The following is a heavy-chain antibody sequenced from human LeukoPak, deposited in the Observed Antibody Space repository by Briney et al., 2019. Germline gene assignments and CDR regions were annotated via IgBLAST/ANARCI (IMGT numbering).Heavy chain of an antibody. CDR3: ARHIYSSGWYVYFDY. D-gene: IGHD6-19*01. Sequence: SETLSLTCTVSGGSISSYYWSWIRQPAGKGLEWIGRIYTSGSTNYNPSPKSRVTISVDTSKNQFSLKLSSVTAADTAVYYCARHIYSSGWYVYFDYWGQGTLVTVSS. CDR1: GGSISSYY. J-gene: IGHJ4*02. V-gene: IGHV4-4*07. CDR2: IYTSGST.